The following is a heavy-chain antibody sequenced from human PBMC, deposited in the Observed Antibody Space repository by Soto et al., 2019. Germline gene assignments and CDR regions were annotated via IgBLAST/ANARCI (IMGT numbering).Heavy chain of an antibody. CDR2: IIIFFGTA. Sequence: QVQLVHSGAEVKKPGSSVKVSCKASGGTFNSYVINWVRQAPGQGLEWMGGIIIFFGTAEYAQKFQGRVTITADEGASTAYMELSSLKSGDTDVYYCAGTHFDTSGYYPSALEYWGQGTQVSVSS. D-gene: IGHD3-22*01. J-gene: IGHJ4*02. CDR1: GGTFNSYV. CDR3: AGTHFDTSGYYPSALEY. V-gene: IGHV1-69*01.